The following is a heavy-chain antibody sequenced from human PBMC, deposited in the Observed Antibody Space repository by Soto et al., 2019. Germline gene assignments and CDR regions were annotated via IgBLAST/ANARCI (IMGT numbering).Heavy chain of an antibody. CDR1: GGSISSYY. CDR2: IYYSGST. CDR3: VRRIAVAGLFAS. V-gene: IGHV4-59*08. J-gene: IGHJ4*02. D-gene: IGHD6-19*01. Sequence: SETLSLTCTVSGGSISSYYWGWIRQPPGKGLEWIGYIYYSGSTNYSPSLKGRVTVSLDTSKNQFSLTLSSATAADTAVYYCVRRIAVAGLFASWGQGTLVTVSS.